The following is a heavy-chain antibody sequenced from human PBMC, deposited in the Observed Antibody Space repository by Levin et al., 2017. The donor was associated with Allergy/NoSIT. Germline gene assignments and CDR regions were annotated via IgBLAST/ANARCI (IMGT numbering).Heavy chain of an antibody. Sequence: GESLKISCAASGFSFRIYWMTWVRQAPGKGLEWVASINEDGSEKYYVDSVKGRFTISRDNADNSVYLQMNSLRAEDTAVYYCARGLRYFDWLGPTFAFDIWGQGTMVTVS. CDR2: INEDGSEK. CDR1: GFSFRIYW. J-gene: IGHJ3*02. CDR3: ARGLRYFDWLGPTFAFDI. V-gene: IGHV3-7*01. D-gene: IGHD3-9*01.